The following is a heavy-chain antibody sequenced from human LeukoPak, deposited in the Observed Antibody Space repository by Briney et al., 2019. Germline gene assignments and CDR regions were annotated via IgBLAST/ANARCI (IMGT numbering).Heavy chain of an antibody. CDR2: INHSGST. V-gene: IGHV4-34*01. CDR3: TYGFNWFDP. D-gene: IGHD3-10*01. Sequence: PSETLSLTCAVYGGSFSGYYWSWIRQPPGKGLEWIGEINHSGSTNYNPSLKSRVTISVDTSKNQFSLKLSSVTAADTAVYYCTYGFNWFDPWGQGTLVTVSS. CDR1: GGSFSGYY. J-gene: IGHJ5*02.